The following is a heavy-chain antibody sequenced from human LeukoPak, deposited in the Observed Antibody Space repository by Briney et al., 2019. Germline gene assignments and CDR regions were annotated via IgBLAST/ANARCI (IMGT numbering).Heavy chain of an antibody. CDR3: AREKEGYSYGIFDY. CDR2: IIPILGIA. V-gene: IGHV1-69*10. Sequence: VKVSCKASGGTFSSYAISWVRQAPGQGLEWMGRIIPILGIANYAQKFQGRVTITADKSTSTAYMELSSLRSEDTAVYYCAREKEGYSYGIFDYWGQGTLVTVSS. CDR1: GGTFSSYA. J-gene: IGHJ4*02. D-gene: IGHD5-18*01.